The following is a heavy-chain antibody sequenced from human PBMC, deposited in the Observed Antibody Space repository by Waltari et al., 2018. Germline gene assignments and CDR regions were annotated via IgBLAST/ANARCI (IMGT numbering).Heavy chain of an antibody. Sequence: QVQLVQSGAEGKKPGSSVKVSCRASGGTFGRFALSWVRQAPGQGLEWMGGIIPIFGTPSYAQRFQGRLTITADERTSTVFMELTSLTSDDTAIYFCARREIGGPLDPWGQGTLVTVSS. D-gene: IGHD1-1*01. CDR1: GGTFGRFA. V-gene: IGHV1-69*12. CDR2: IIPIFGTP. CDR3: ARREIGGPLDP. J-gene: IGHJ5*02.